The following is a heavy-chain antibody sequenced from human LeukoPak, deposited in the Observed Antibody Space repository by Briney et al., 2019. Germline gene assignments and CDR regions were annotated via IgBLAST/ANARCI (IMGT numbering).Heavy chain of an antibody. D-gene: IGHD3-10*01. CDR3: AKAWYYYGSGRPEYYFDY. V-gene: IGHV3-23*01. CDR1: GFTFSSYA. J-gene: IGHJ4*02. CDR2: ISGSGGST. Sequence: GGSLRLSCAASGFTFSSYAMSWVRQAPGKGLEWVSAISGSGGSTCYADSVKGRFTISRDNSKNTLYLQMNSLRAEDTAVYYCAKAWYYYGSGRPEYYFDYWGQGTLVTVSS.